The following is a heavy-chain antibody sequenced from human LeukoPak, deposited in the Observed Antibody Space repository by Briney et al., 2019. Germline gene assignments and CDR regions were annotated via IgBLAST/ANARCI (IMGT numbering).Heavy chain of an antibody. V-gene: IGHV4-34*01. CDR2: INHSRST. Sequence: SETLSLTCAVYGGSFSGYYWSWIRQPPGKGLEWIGEINHSRSTNYNPSLKSRVTISVDTSKNQFSLKLSSVTAADTAVYYCATRVGALDYWGQGTLVTVSS. CDR1: GGSFSGYY. CDR3: ATRVGALDY. D-gene: IGHD1-26*01. J-gene: IGHJ4*02.